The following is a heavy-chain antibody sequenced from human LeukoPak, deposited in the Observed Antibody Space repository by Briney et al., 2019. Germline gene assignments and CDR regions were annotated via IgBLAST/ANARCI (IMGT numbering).Heavy chain of an antibody. CDR3: ARSVRGVVIFSRSQGSFDL. V-gene: IGHV1-8*01. D-gene: IGHD3-10*02. CDR2: MHPSNGET. J-gene: IGHJ3*01. Sequence: GSVRVSCKASGYTFTNYDINWVRQAPGQGVEWMGWMHPSNGETGYAQTLQGRVTMTRNTSTTTAYMELSSLRSDDTAVYYCARSVRGVVIFSRSQGSFDLWGQGTLVTVSS. CDR1: GYTFTNYD.